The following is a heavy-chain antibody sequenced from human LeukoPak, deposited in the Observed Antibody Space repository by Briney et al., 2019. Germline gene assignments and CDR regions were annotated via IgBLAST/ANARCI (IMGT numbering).Heavy chain of an antibody. CDR3: ARSPESYDILTGYPDYYFDY. Sequence: GASVKVSCKASGYTFTSYDINWVRQATGQGLEWMGWMNPNSGNTGYAQKFQGRVTMTRNTSISTAYMELSSLRSEDTAVYYCARSPESYDILTGYPDYYFDYWGQGTLVTVSS. CDR2: MNPNSGNT. D-gene: IGHD3-9*01. J-gene: IGHJ4*02. V-gene: IGHV1-8*01. CDR1: GYTFTSYD.